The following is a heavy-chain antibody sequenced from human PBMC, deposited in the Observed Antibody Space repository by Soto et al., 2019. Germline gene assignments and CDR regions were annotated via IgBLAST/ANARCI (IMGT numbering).Heavy chain of an antibody. J-gene: IGHJ6*04. Sequence: QITLKASSPTLAKPTQPLTLTCSFSGFSLSTGGVGVGWIRQPPGKALDWLALLYWDDTRRYNPSLKNTLTIAKDTSENQVVLTVTDMGPVDTGTYFCAHYTTDTYFDVWGKGATVTVSS. CDR3: AHYTTDTYFDV. CDR1: GFSLSTGGVG. CDR2: LYWDDTR. V-gene: IGHV2-5*02. D-gene: IGHD1-1*01.